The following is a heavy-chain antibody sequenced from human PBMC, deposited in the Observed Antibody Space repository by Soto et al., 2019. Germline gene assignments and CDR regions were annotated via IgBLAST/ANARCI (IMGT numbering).Heavy chain of an antibody. CDR3: ARYSNSSIVVVPADKEDFDI. Sequence: SQTLSRTSIVSGSSIIGYYCTSNRHPPGRGLEWIGYIYYSGSTNYNPSLKSRVTISVDTSKNQFSLKLSSVTAADTAVYYCARYSNSSIVVVPADKEDFDIWGKGTMVS. J-gene: IGHJ3*02. D-gene: IGHD2-2*01. CDR1: GSSIIGYY. V-gene: IGHV4-59*01. CDR2: IYYSGST.